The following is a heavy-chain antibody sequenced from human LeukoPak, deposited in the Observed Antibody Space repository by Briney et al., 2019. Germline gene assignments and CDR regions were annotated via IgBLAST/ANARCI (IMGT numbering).Heavy chain of an antibody. CDR3: ARGVVVAPVEWFDP. J-gene: IGHJ5*02. V-gene: IGHV4-4*07. Sequence: SETLSLTCTFSGGSISSYYWSWIRQPAGKGLEWIGRIYTSGSTNYNPSLKSRVTMSVDTSKNQFSLKLSSVTAADTAVYYCARGVVVAPVEWFDPWGQGTLVTVSS. CDR1: GGSISSYY. CDR2: IYTSGST. D-gene: IGHD2-15*01.